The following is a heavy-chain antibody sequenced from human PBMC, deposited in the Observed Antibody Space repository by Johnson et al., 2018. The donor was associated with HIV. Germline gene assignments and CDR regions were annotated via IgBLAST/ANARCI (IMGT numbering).Heavy chain of an antibody. CDR1: GFSVNSNY. Sequence: VQLVESGGGLVQPGGSLRLSCAASGFSVNSNYMSWVRQAPGRGLEWVSVFYSGGSAFYADSVKGRFILSRDNSKNTLFLQMNSLRAEDTAVYYCAREGVAVAGTPDAFDIWGQGTMVIVSS. CDR3: AREGVAVAGTPDAFDI. D-gene: IGHD6-19*01. CDR2: FYSGGSA. J-gene: IGHJ3*02. V-gene: IGHV3-66*01.